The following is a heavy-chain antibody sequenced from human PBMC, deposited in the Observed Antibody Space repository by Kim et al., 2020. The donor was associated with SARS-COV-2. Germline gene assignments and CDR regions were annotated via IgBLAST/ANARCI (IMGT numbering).Heavy chain of an antibody. D-gene: IGHD3-10*01. CDR2: IIPIFGTA. J-gene: IGHJ4*02. V-gene: IGHV1-69*13. CDR3: ASHGSGSYYTFGRLVY. Sequence: SVKVSCKASGGTFSSYAISWVRQAPGQGLEWMGGIIPIFGTANYAQKFQGRVTITADESTSTAYMELSSLRSEDTAVYYCASHGSGSYYTFGRLVYWGQGTLVTVSS. CDR1: GGTFSSYA.